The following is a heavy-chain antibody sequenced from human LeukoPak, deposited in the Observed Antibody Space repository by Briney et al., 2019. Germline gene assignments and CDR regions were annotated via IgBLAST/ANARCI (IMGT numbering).Heavy chain of an antibody. CDR1: GGSISSGDYY. Sequence: KPSQTLPLTCTVSGGSISSGDYYWSWIRQPPGKGLEWIGYIYYSGSTYYNPSLKSRVTISVDTSKNQFSLKLSSVTAADTAVYYCASAAYYYGSGSYVGGWGQGTLVTVSS. V-gene: IGHV4-30-4*08. D-gene: IGHD3-10*01. CDR3: ASAAYYYGSGSYVGG. CDR2: IYYSGST. J-gene: IGHJ4*02.